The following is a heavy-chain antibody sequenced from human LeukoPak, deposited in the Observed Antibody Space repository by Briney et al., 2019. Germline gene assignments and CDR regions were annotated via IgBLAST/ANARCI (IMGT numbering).Heavy chain of an antibody. CDR1: GFTFSSYG. CDR3: ERLGCSGWYGNEPFDY. CDR2: ISSSSSYI. J-gene: IGHJ4*02. D-gene: IGHD6-19*01. V-gene: IGHV3-21*01. Sequence: GGSLRLSCAASGFTFSSYGMSWVRQAPGKGLEWVSSISSSSSYIDYGDSVKGRFTISRDNAKNSLYLQMSSLRGEDTAVYYCERLGCSGWYGNEPFDYWGQGTLVTVSS.